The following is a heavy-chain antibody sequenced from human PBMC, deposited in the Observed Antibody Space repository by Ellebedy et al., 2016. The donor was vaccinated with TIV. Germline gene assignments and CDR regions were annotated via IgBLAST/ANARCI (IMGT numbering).Heavy chain of an antibody. CDR1: GFTFTTYA. V-gene: IGHV3-23*01. J-gene: IGHJ4*02. D-gene: IGHD3-22*01. CDR2: ISSTGSRT. CDR3: AKGRGGGSDSSAPRYYFDY. Sequence: GESLKISCAASGFTFTTYAMHWVRQAPGKGLEWVSTISSTGSRTYYADSVEGRFIISRDNSKKTLYLQMNSLRAEDTALYYCAKGRGGGSDSSAPRYYFDYWGLGTLVTVSS.